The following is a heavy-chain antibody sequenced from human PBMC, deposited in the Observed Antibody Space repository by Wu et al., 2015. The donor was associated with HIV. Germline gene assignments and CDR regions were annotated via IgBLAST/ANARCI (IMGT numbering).Heavy chain of an antibody. V-gene: IGHV1-69*13. D-gene: IGHD6-19*01. Sequence: QVQLVQSGAEVKKPGSSVRVSCKASGGTFSSYAINWVRQAPGQGLEWMGRIVPLFDAPNYSQKFHDRLTITADTSTTTAYMELRSLTSDDTATYYCARDSPAVAARVAFDVWGQGTVVTVSS. J-gene: IGHJ3*01. CDR3: ARDSPAVAARVAFDV. CDR1: GGTFSSYA. CDR2: IVPLFDAP.